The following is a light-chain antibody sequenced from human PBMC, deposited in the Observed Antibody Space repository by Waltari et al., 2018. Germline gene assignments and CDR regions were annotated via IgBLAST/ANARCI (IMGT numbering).Light chain of an antibody. CDR3: QQYDNRPPYT. V-gene: IGKV3-15*01. Sequence: EIVMTQSPATLSVSPGDRATLSCRASQSVSSNLAWYQQKLGQAPRLLIYSASTMAAGVPDRFSGSGSGTQFTLTISSLQSEDFAVYYCQQYDNRPPYTVGQGTKLEMK. J-gene: IGKJ2*01. CDR1: QSVSSN. CDR2: SAS.